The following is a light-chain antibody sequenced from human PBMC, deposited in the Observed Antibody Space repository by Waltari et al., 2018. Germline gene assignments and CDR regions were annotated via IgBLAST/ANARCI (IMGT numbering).Light chain of an antibody. Sequence: DIQMTQSPSTLSASVGDRVTITCRASQRIGNWLAWYQQKPGKAPKLLIQKASSLESGVPSRFSGSGSGTEFTLTVSSLQPDDLATYFCQQYSNELYTFGQGTKLEIK. J-gene: IGKJ2*01. CDR2: KAS. CDR3: QQYSNELYT. V-gene: IGKV1-5*03. CDR1: QRIGNW.